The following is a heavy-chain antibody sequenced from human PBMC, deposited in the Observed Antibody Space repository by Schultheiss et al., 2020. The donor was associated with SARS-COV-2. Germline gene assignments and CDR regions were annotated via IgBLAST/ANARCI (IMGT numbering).Heavy chain of an antibody. CDR3: ARGRDLYCSGGSCYLYYYYYYMDV. CDR2: IYYSGST. V-gene: IGHV4-59*01. D-gene: IGHD2-15*01. J-gene: IGHJ6*03. CDR1: GGSISSYY. Sequence: SETLSLTCTVSGGSISSYYWSWIRQHPGKGLEWIGYIYYSGSTYYNPSLKSLVTISVDTSKNQFSLKLSSVTAADTAVYYCARGRDLYCSGGSCYLYYYYYYMDVWGKGTTVTVSS.